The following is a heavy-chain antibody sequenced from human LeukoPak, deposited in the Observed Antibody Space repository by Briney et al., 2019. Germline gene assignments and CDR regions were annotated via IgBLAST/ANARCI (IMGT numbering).Heavy chain of an antibody. V-gene: IGHV3-74*01. J-gene: IGHJ3*02. Sequence: GGSLRLSCAASGFTFSSYWLHWVRQAPGKGLVWVSWINSDGSSTSYADSVKGRFTISRDNAKNSLYLQMNSLRAEDTALYYCARRDIVVVPASILGAFDIWGQGTMVTVSS. CDR3: ARRDIVVVPASILGAFDI. D-gene: IGHD2-2*02. CDR1: GFTFSSYW. CDR2: INSDGSST.